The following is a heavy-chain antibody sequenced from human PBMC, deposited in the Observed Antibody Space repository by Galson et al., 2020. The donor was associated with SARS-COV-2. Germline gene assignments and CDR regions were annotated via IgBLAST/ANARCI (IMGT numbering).Heavy chain of an antibody. Sequence: NSGGSLRLSCAASGFPFSTYSMNWVRQAPGKGLEWVSSISTSSSYIYYADSVKGRFTISRDNVRNSLYLEMHSLRAEDTAIYYCARDEGIRGYNYGRLYYGLDVWGQGITVTVSS. J-gene: IGHJ6*02. V-gene: IGHV3-21*01. CDR2: ISTSSSYI. CDR1: GFPFSTYS. D-gene: IGHD5-18*01. CDR3: ARDEGIRGYNYGRLYYGLDV.